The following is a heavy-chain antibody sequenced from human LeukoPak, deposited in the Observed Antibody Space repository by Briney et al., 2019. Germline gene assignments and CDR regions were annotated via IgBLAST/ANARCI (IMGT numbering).Heavy chain of an antibody. CDR2: ISYDGSNK. CDR1: GFTFSSYA. D-gene: IGHD6-13*01. Sequence: SGGSLRLSCAASGFTFSSYAMHWVCQAPGKGLEWVAVISYDGSNKYYADSVKGRFTISRDNSKNTLYLQMNSLRAEDTAVYYCARSYSRPYYFDYWGQGTLVTVSS. CDR3: ARSYSRPYYFDY. V-gene: IGHV3-30-3*01. J-gene: IGHJ4*02.